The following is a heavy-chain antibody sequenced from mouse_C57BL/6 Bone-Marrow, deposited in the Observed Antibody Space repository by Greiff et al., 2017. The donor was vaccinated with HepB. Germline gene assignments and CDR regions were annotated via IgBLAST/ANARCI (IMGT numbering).Heavy chain of an antibody. CDR1: GYTFTSYG. CDR3: ARGWLPYAMDY. D-gene: IGHD2-3*01. CDR2: INPRNGGT. V-gene: IGHV1-81*01. J-gene: IGHJ4*01. Sequence: QVQLQQSGAELARPGASVKLSCKASGYTFTSYGISWVKQRTGQGLEWIGNINPRNGGTDYSEKFKSKATLTVDKSSSTAYMQLSSLSSEESAAYYCARGWLPYAMDYWGQGTSVTVSA.